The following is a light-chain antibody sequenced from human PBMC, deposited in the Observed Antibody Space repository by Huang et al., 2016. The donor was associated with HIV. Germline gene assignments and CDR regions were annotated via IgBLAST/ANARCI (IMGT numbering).Light chain of an antibody. J-gene: IGKJ2*01. CDR3: QQYNNWQYT. CDR1: QSVSSN. V-gene: IGKV3-15*01. CDR2: GAS. Sequence: EIVMTQSPDTLSVSPGERATLSCRASQSVSSNLAWYQQKPGQSPRLLIYGASARATGIPARFSGSGSGTEFTLTISSLQSEDFAVYYCQQYNNWQYTFGQGTKLEIK.